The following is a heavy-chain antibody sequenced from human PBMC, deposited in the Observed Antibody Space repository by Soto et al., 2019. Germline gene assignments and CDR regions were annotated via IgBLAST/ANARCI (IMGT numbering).Heavy chain of an antibody. J-gene: IGHJ3*02. V-gene: IGHV3-11*01. Sequence: GGSLRLSCAASGFTFSDYYMSWIRQAPGKGLEWVSYISSSGSTIYYADSVKGRFTISRDNAKNSLYLQMNSLRAEDTAVYYCARDEVAAAGPDAFDIWGQGTMVTVSS. D-gene: IGHD6-13*01. CDR3: ARDEVAAAGPDAFDI. CDR2: ISSSGSTI. CDR1: GFTFSDYY.